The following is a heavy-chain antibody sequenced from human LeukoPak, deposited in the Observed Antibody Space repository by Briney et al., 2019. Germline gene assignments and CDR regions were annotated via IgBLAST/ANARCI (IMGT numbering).Heavy chain of an antibody. J-gene: IGHJ4*02. CDR1: GYRLTELA. CDR3: AAKGKMEWEVGLHY. Sequence: ASVKVSCKVSGYRLTELAIHWVRQAPGKGLEWLGGFDTEDDETIYALEVQGRVTLTEDTSTDTAYMELTSLRFEDTAIYYCAAKGKMEWEVGLHYWGQGTLLSVSS. CDR2: FDTEDDET. D-gene: IGHD3-3*01. V-gene: IGHV1-24*01.